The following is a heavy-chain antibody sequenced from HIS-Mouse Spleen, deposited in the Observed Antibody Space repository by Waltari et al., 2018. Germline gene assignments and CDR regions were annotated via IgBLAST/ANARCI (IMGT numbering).Heavy chain of an antibody. Sequence: QVQLVESGGGVVQPGRSLRLSCAASGFTLCRYAMHWVRQVPGEGMEEWVAVISYDGSNKYYADSVKGRFTISRDNSKNTLYLQMNSLRAEDTAVYYCARGMARDYDFWSGYLNFDYWGQGTLVTVSS. CDR1: GFTLCRYA. D-gene: IGHD3-3*01. J-gene: IGHJ4*02. CDR3: ARGMARDYDFWSGYLNFDY. V-gene: IGHV3-30-3*01. CDR2: ISYDGSNK.